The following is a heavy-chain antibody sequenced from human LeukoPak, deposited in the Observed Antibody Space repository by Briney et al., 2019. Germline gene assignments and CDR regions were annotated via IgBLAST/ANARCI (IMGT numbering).Heavy chain of an antibody. CDR1: GGSFSGYY. J-gene: IGHJ3*02. V-gene: IGHV4-34*01. D-gene: IGHD3-16*01. CDR2: TNHSGST. CDR3: ARGRYYDYVWGTAASDAFDI. Sequence: SSETLSLTCAVYGGSFSGYYWSWIRQPPGKGLEWIGETNHSGSTNYNPSLKSRVTISVDTSKNQFSLKLSSVTAADTAVYYCARGRYYDYVWGTAASDAFDIWGQGTMVTVSS.